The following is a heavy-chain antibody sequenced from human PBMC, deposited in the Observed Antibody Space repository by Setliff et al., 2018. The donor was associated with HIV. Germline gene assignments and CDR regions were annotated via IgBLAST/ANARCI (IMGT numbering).Heavy chain of an antibody. Sequence: PSETLSLTCTVSGGSISTSSYYWGWIRQSPGKGLEWIGTIYYDGSTYYNPSLKSRFTLLGDTSKNQFSLKLRSVTAADTPVYYCARDRGSSSDYYYYGMDVWGQGTTVTVSS. V-gene: IGHV4-39*07. CDR1: GGSISTSSYY. J-gene: IGHJ6*02. CDR3: ARDRGSSSDYYYYGMDV. CDR2: IYYDGST. D-gene: IGHD6-6*01.